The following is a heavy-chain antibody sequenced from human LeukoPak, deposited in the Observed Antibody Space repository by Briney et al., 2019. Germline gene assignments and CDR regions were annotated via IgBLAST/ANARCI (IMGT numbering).Heavy chain of an antibody. Sequence: GESLRLSCTASGFTFSSYAMNWVRQALGKGLEWVSSISSSSIYIYYADSVKGRFTISRDNAKNSLYLQMNSLRAEDTAVYYCARATLIVGATPLDYWGQGTLVTVSS. CDR3: ARATLIVGATPLDY. CDR1: GFTFSSYA. J-gene: IGHJ4*02. CDR2: ISSSSIYI. V-gene: IGHV3-21*01. D-gene: IGHD1-26*01.